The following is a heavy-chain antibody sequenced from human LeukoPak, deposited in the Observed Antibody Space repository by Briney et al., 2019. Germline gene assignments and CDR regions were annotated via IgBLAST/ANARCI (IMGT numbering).Heavy chain of an antibody. CDR2: ISSSSSTI. CDR3: ARAAYNSSPDY. CDR1: GFTFSSYS. J-gene: IGHJ4*02. D-gene: IGHD6-13*01. Sequence: PGGSLRLSCAASGFTFSSYSMNWVRQAPGKGLEWVSYISSSSSTIYYADTVKGRFTISRDNAKRSLHLQMNSLRDEDTAVYYCARAAYNSSPDYWGQGTLVTVSS. V-gene: IGHV3-48*02.